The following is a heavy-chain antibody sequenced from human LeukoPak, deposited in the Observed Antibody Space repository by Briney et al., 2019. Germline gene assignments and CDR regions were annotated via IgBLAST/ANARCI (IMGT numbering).Heavy chain of an antibody. CDR1: GFTFSSYS. D-gene: IGHD1-1*01. Sequence: GGSLRLSCAASGFTFSSYSMNWVRQAPEKGLEWVSIIYSGGSTYYADSVKGRFTISRDNSKNTLYLQMNDLRAEDTAVYYCARTHNYSFDYWGQGTLVTVSS. J-gene: IGHJ4*02. V-gene: IGHV3-53*01. CDR2: IYSGGST. CDR3: ARTHNYSFDY.